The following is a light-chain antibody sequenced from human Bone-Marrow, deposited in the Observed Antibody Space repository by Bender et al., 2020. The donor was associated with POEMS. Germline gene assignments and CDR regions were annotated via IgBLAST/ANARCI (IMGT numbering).Light chain of an antibody. V-gene: IGLV3-25*02. Sequence: SYELTQPPSVSVSPGQTARITCSGEALPKQYAYWYLQRPGQAPILLIYKDRERPSGIPERFPGSKSGNPATLTISGAQSMDDADYFCLAWDEYPDVFGSGTKVTVL. CDR1: ALPKQY. J-gene: IGLJ1*01. CDR3: LAWDEYPDV. CDR2: KDR.